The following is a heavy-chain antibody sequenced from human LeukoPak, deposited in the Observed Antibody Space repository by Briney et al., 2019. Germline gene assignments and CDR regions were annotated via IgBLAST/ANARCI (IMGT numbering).Heavy chain of an antibody. CDR3: ARGAYYYED. J-gene: IGHJ4*02. CDR1: GFTFSSHS. V-gene: IGHV3-48*01. Sequence: GGSLRLSCAASGFTFSSHSMNWVRQAPGKGLGWVSYISSSSTIYYADSVKGRFTISRDNAKSSLYLQMNSLRAEDTAVYYCARGAYYYEDWGQGTLVTVSS. D-gene: IGHD3-22*01. CDR2: ISSSSTI.